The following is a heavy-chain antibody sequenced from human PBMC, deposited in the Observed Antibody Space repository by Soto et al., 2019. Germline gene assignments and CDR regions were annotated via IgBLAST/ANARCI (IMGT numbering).Heavy chain of an antibody. CDR3: AKDFHYVWGSYPYYYYGMDV. CDR2: ISGSGGST. Sequence: PGGSLRLSCAASGFTFSSYAMSWVRQAPGKGLEWVSAISGSGGSTYYADSVKGRFTISRDNSKNTLYMQMNSLRAEDTAVYYCAKDFHYVWGSYPYYYYGMDVWGQGTTVTVYS. V-gene: IGHV3-23*01. D-gene: IGHD3-16*02. J-gene: IGHJ6*02. CDR1: GFTFSSYA.